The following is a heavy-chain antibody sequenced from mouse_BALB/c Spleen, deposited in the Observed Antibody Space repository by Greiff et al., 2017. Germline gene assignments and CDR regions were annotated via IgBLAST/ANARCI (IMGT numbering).Heavy chain of an antibody. Sequence: EVQGVESGGGLVQPGESRKLSCAASGFTFSDYGMAWVRQAPGKGLEWVAYISNLAYSIYYADTVTGRFTISRENAKNTLYLEMSSLRSEDTAMYYCARYGYDSAMDYWGQGTSVTVSS. V-gene: IGHV5-15*02. CDR3: ARYGYDSAMDY. CDR2: ISNLAYSI. CDR1: GFTFSDYG. D-gene: IGHD2-2*01. J-gene: IGHJ4*01.